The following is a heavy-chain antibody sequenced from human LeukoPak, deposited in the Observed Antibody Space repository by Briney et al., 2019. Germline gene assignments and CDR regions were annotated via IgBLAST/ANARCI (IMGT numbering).Heavy chain of an antibody. J-gene: IGHJ4*02. D-gene: IGHD3-9*01. CDR1: EFTFSDYY. Sequence: GGSLRLSCAASEFTFSDYYMTWIRQAPGKGLEWVSYISNSGTTIYYADSVKGRFTISRDNAKNSLYLQMNSLRAEDTAVYYCARDRGTYYDILTGYSASGDFDYWGRGTLVTVSS. CDR3: ARDRGTYYDILTGYSASGDFDY. CDR2: ISNSGTTI. V-gene: IGHV3-11*04.